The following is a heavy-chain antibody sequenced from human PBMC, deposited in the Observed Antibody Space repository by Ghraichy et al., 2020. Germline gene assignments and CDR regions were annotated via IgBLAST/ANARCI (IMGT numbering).Heavy chain of an antibody. CDR3: ATRITAASGFDM. CDR2: IYAGGTT. J-gene: IGHJ3*02. V-gene: IGHV3-66*01. CDR1: GFNVMKHY. Sequence: GGSLRLSCASSGFNVMKHYMIWVRQAPGKGLEWVSLIYAGGTTDYRPSLKGRFAISRDNSNNSLDRQMNSLRVKDTGVYFCATRITAASGFDMWGLGTMVTVSS. D-gene: IGHD6-25*01.